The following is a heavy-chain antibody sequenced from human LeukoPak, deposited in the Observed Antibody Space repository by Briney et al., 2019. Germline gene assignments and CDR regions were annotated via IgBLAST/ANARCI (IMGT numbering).Heavy chain of an antibody. CDR1: GFTFSSYA. CDR2: ISYDGSNK. D-gene: IGHD5/OR15-5a*01. CDR3: ARGVSTEYFPH. Sequence: PGGSLRLSCAASGFTFSSYAMHWVRQAPGKGLEWVAVISYDGSNKYHADSVKGRFTISRDNSKNTLYLQMNSLRAEDTAVYYCARGVSTEYFPHWGQGTLVTVSS. J-gene: IGHJ1*01. V-gene: IGHV3-30*04.